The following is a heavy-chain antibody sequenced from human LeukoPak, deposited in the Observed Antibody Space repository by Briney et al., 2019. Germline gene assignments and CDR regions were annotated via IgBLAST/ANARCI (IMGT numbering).Heavy chain of an antibody. CDR1: GFTFSSYW. V-gene: IGHV3-7*01. CDR2: IKQDGSQK. Sequence: PGGSLRLSCAASGFTFSSYWMSWVRQAPGKGLEWVANIKQDGSQKYYVDSVKGRFTISRDNANNLLYLQMNSLRAEDTAVYYCAREGSDWNYYYYMDVWGKGTTVTISS. J-gene: IGHJ6*03. CDR3: AREGSDWNYYYYMDV. D-gene: IGHD6-19*01.